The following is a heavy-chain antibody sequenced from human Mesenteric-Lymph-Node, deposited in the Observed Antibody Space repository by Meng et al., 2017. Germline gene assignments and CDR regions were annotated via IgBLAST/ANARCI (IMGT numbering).Heavy chain of an antibody. Sequence: GESLKISCAASGFVFSDYEFNWVRQAPGKGLEWISYITSRGDIALYADSVKGRFTISRDSAKNSVYLQMNSLRAEDTAVYYCARVASGSYSRMDYWGQGTLVTVSS. CDR3: ARVASGSYSRMDY. V-gene: IGHV3-48*03. J-gene: IGHJ4*02. CDR2: ITSRGDIA. D-gene: IGHD1-26*01. CDR1: GFVFSDYE.